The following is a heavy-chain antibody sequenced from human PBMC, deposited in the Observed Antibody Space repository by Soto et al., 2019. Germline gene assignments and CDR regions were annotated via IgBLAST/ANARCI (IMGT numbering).Heavy chain of an antibody. J-gene: IGHJ5*02. CDR3: AREYMSVVVPASWDFCFDP. CDR1: GYTFTGYY. V-gene: IGHV1-2*02. Sequence: ASVKVSCKASGYTFTGYYIHWVRQAPGQGLEWMGRINPNSGGTNYGQRFQGRVTMTRDTSINTAYMELSNLRSDDTAVYYCAREYMSVVVPASWDFCFDPCRKRPRVT. D-gene: IGHD2-15*01. CDR2: INPNSGGT.